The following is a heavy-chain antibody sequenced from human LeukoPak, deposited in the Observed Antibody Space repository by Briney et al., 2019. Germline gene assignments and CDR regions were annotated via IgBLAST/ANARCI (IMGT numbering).Heavy chain of an antibody. CDR1: GDSINNYY. CDR2: IYYSGST. CDR3: ARRGYYGSGTYFYSWFDP. J-gene: IGHJ5*02. V-gene: IGHV4-59*08. D-gene: IGHD3-10*01. Sequence: SETLSPTCTVSGDSINNYYWSWIRQPPGEGLEWIGYIYYSGSTTYNPSLKSRVTISVDTSKNQFSLKLSSVTAADTAVYYCARRGYYGSGTYFYSWFDPWGQGTLVTVSS.